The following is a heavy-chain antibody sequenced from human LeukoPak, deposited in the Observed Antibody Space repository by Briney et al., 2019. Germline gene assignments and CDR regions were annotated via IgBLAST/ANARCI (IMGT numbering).Heavy chain of an antibody. CDR2: IYPGDSDT. J-gene: IGHJ4*02. CDR3: ARLPGNIVVVPAAIYFDY. Sequence: GESLKISCKGSGYSFTSYWIGWVRQMPGKGLEWMGIIYPGDSDTRYSPSFQGQVTISADKSISTAYQQWSSLKASDTAMYYCARLPGNIVVVPAAIYFDYWGQGTLVTVSS. D-gene: IGHD2-2*02. V-gene: IGHV5-51*01. CDR1: GYSFTSYW.